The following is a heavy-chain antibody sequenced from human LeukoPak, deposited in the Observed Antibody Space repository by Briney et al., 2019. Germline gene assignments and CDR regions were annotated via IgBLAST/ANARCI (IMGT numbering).Heavy chain of an antibody. J-gene: IGHJ4*02. Sequence: SETLSLTCTVSGGSISSYYWSWIRQPPGKGLEWIGYIYYSGSTNYNPSLKSRVTMSVDTSKNQFSLKLSSVTAADTAVYYCASQGITMVRGVENDYWGQGTLVTVSS. CDR1: GGSISSYY. CDR2: IYYSGST. V-gene: IGHV4-59*12. D-gene: IGHD3-10*01. CDR3: ASQGITMVRGVENDY.